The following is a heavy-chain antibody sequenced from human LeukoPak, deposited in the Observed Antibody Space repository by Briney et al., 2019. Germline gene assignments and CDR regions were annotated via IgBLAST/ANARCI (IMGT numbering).Heavy chain of an antibody. CDR2: INPNSGDT. Sequence: ASVKVSCKASGYSFTGYYIYWVRQAPGQGLEWMGWINPNSGDTNYAQKFQGRVTMTRDTSISTAYMELSSLRSDDTAMYYCARMWSTATSGWNWFDPWGQGTLVTVSS. J-gene: IGHJ5*02. CDR1: GYSFTGYY. D-gene: IGHD6-13*01. V-gene: IGHV1-2*02. CDR3: ARMWSTATSGWNWFDP.